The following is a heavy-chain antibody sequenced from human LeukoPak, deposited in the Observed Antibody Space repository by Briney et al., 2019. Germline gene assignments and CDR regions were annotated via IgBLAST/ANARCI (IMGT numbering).Heavy chain of an antibody. CDR1: GGSISSHY. V-gene: IGHV4-59*11. CDR3: ARDLRTFDP. J-gene: IGHJ5*02. CDR2: ICYSGST. Sequence: YPSETLSLTCTVSGGSISSHYWSWIPQPQGKGLEWIGYICYSGSTNYNPSLKSRVTISVDTSKNQFSLKLSSVTAADTAVYYCARDLRTFDPWGQGTLVTVSS.